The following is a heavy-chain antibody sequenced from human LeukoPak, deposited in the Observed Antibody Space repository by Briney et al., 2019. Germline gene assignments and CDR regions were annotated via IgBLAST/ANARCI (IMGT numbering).Heavy chain of an antibody. CDR1: GGSFSDYY. V-gene: IGHV4-34*01. CDR2: ISHSGST. J-gene: IGHJ4*02. CDR3: ARGYSYGYSIDY. Sequence: PSETLSLTCAVYGGSFSDYYWSWIRQPPGKGLEWIGEISHSGSTNYNPSLKSRVTISVDTSKNQFSLKLSSVTAADTAVYYCARGYSYGYSIDYWGQGTLVTVSS. D-gene: IGHD5-18*01.